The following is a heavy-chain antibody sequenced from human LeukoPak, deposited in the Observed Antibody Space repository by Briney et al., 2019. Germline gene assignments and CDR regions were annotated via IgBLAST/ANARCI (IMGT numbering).Heavy chain of an antibody. D-gene: IGHD3-3*01. CDR1: GGTFSSYA. CDR2: IIPILGIA. V-gene: IGHV1-69*04. J-gene: IGHJ4*02. Sequence: GASVKVSCKASGGTFSSYAISWVRQAPGQGLEWMGRIIPILGIANYAQKFQERVTITRDMSTSTAYMELSSLRSEDTAVYYCAAVTTYDFWSGYYLPPSDYWGQGTLVTVSS. CDR3: AAVTTYDFWSGYYLPPSDY.